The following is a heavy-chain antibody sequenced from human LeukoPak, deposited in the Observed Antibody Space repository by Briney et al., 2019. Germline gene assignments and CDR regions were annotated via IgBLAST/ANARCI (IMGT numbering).Heavy chain of an antibody. Sequence: PGGSLRLSCAASGFTVSSNYMSWVRQAPGKGLEWVSVIYSGGSTYYADSVKGRFTISRDNPKNTLYLQMNSLRAEDTAVYYCARVSIAAAGSGFDPWGQGTLVTVSS. V-gene: IGHV3-66*01. CDR1: GFTVSSNY. D-gene: IGHD6-13*01. CDR2: IYSGGST. J-gene: IGHJ5*02. CDR3: ARVSIAAAGSGFDP.